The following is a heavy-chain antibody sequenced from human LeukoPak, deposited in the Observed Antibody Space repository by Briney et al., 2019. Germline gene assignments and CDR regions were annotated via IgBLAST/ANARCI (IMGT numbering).Heavy chain of an antibody. J-gene: IGHJ4*02. CDR1: GGSISGSSYY. V-gene: IGHV4-39*07. Sequence: PSETLSLTCTISGGSISGSSYYWGWIRQPPGKGLEWIGSIYYSGNTYYNPSLKSRVTISVDTSKNQFSLKLSSVTAADTAVYYCARVRGHFDYWGQGSLVTVSS. CDR2: IYYSGNT. CDR3: ARVRGHFDY.